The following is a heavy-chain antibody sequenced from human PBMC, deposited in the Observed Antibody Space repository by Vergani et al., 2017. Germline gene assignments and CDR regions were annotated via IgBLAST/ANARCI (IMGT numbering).Heavy chain of an antibody. V-gene: IGHV3-33*01. CDR2: IWYDGRNK. CDR3: ARDLRLMYNRFDP. J-gene: IGHJ5*02. Sequence: QVHLVESGGGVVQPGRSLRLSCAASGFTFGSFGMHWVRQAPGKGLESVAVIWYDGRNKQYADSVKGRFTVSRDNSQSTLYLQMNSLRAEDTAMYYCARDLRLMYNRFDPWGQGTLVTVSS. D-gene: IGHD3-3*01. CDR1: GFTFGSFG.